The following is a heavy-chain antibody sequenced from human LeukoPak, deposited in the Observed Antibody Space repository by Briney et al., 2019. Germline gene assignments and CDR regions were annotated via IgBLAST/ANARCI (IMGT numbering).Heavy chain of an antibody. V-gene: IGHV4-38-2*01. J-gene: IGHJ5*02. D-gene: IGHD3-3*01. Sequence: SETLSLTCAVSGYSISSGYYWGWIRQPPGKGLEWIGSIYHSGSTYYNPSLKSRVTISVDTSKNQFSLKLSSVTAADTAVYYCAREEWFNWFDPWGQGTLVTVSS. CDR1: GYSISSGYY. CDR3: AREEWFNWFDP. CDR2: IYHSGST.